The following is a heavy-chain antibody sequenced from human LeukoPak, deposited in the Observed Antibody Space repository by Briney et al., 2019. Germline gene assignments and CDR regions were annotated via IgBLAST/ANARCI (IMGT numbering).Heavy chain of an antibody. CDR2: INHSGST. Sequence: TSETLSLTCAVYGGSFSGYYWSWIRQPPGKGLEWIGEINHSGSTNYNPSLKSRVTISVDTSKNQFSLKLGSVTAADTAVYYCARGLNRWLQLKGGFRYWGQGTLVTVSS. D-gene: IGHD5-24*01. CDR3: ARGLNRWLQLKGGFRY. CDR1: GGSFSGYY. J-gene: IGHJ4*02. V-gene: IGHV4-34*01.